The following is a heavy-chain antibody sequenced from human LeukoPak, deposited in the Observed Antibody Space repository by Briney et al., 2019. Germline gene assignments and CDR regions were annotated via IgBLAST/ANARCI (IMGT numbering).Heavy chain of an antibody. CDR3: ARLSRGLLLVDM. CDR2: IYHSGAS. D-gene: IGHD1-26*01. V-gene: IGHV4-38-2*01. Sequence: PSETLSLTCVVSGYSISSSDYWGWIQQPPGRGLEWIGNIYHSGASYYNPSLKSRVTISVDTSKNQFSLKLTSVTAADTAVYYCARLSRGLLLVDMWGQGTMVTVSS. J-gene: IGHJ3*02. CDR1: GYSISSSDY.